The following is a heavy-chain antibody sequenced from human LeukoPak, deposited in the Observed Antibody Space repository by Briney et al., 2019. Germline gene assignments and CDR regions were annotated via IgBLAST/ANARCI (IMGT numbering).Heavy chain of an antibody. D-gene: IGHD6-19*01. CDR2: ISSSSDYI. CDR3: AREPYSSGPDY. J-gene: IGHJ4*02. Sequence: GGSLRLSCAASGSTFSSYTMNWVRQAPRQGLEWVSSISSSSDYIYYADSVKGRFTISRDNAKNSLYLQMNSLRAEDTAVYYCAREPYSSGPDYWGQGTLVTVSS. V-gene: IGHV3-21*01. CDR1: GSTFSSYT.